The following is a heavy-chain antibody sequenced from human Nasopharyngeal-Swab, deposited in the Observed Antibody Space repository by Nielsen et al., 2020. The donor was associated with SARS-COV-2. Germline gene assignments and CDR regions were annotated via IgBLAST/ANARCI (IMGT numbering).Heavy chain of an antibody. Sequence: SETLSLTCTVSGGSISSGGYYWSWIRQHPGKGLEWIGYIYYSGSTNYNPSLKSRVTISVDTSKNQFSLKLSSVTAADTAVYYCARGKRTLGDYWGQGTLVTVSS. J-gene: IGHJ4*02. CDR3: ARGKRTLGDY. V-gene: IGHV4-31*03. D-gene: IGHD2-2*01. CDR1: GGSISSGGYY. CDR2: IYYSGST.